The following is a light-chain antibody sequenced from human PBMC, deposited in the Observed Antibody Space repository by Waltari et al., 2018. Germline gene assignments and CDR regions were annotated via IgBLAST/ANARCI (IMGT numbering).Light chain of an antibody. J-gene: IGKJ1*01. V-gene: IGKV1-39*01. CDR2: AAS. Sequence: DIQMTQSPSSLSASVGDRVTITCRASQSISIYLVWYEQKPGKAPKVLINAASSLQGGVASRFSGSGSGTHYALTISSLQPEDFATYYCQQTYSPPRPFGQGTKVEI. CDR3: QQTYSPPRP. CDR1: QSISIY.